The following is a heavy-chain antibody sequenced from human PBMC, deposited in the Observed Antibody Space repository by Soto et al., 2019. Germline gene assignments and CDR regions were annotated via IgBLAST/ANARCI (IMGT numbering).Heavy chain of an antibody. CDR3: ARGGIAAAGSGWYFDL. CDR1: GFTFSSYW. Sequence: EVQLVESGGGLVQPGGSLRLSCAASGFTFSSYWMSWVRQAPGKGLEWVANIKQDGSEKYYVDSVKGRFTISRDNAKNSLYLQMNSLRAEDPAVYYCARGGIAAAGSGWYFDLWGRGTLVTVSS. V-gene: IGHV3-7*01. D-gene: IGHD6-13*01. J-gene: IGHJ2*01. CDR2: IKQDGSEK.